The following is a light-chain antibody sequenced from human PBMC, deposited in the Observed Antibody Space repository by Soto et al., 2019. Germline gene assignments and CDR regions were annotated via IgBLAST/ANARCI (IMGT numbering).Light chain of an antibody. J-gene: IGLJ6*01. CDR1: SSDVGGYNY. V-gene: IGLV2-14*01. Sequence: QSVLTQPASVSGSPGQSITISCTGTSSDVGGYNYVSWYQQQSGKAPKLMIHEVSNRPSGVSNRFSGSKSGNTASLTISGLHAEDEAYYYCTSYASRRVGVFGSGKKVTVL. CDR3: TSYASRRVGV. CDR2: EVS.